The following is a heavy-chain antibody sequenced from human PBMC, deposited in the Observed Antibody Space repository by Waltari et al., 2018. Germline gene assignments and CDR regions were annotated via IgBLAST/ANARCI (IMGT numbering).Heavy chain of an antibody. CDR1: GFTFDDYA. CDR3: AKDRHIAAAGIDY. CDR2: ISWNSGSI. J-gene: IGHJ4*02. V-gene: IGHV3-9*01. D-gene: IGHD6-13*01. Sequence: EVQLVESGGGLVQPGRSLRLSCAASGFTFDDYAMHWVRQAPGKGLEWVSGISWNSGSIGYADSVKGRFTISRDNAKNSLYLQMNSLRAEDTALYYCAKDRHIAAAGIDYWGQGTLVTVSS.